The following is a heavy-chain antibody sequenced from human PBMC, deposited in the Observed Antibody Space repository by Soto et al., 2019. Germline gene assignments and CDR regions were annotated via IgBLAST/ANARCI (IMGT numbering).Heavy chain of an antibody. J-gene: IGHJ4*02. CDR1: GFTFSSFA. CDR3: AKISGSHFDY. D-gene: IGHD1-26*01. V-gene: IGHV3-23*01. CDR2: ISGSGGST. Sequence: PGGSLRLSCAASGFTFSSFAMSWVRQAPGKGLDWVSAISGSGGSTYSADSVKGRFTISRDNSKNTLYLQMDNLRAEDTAKYYCAKISGSHFDYWGQGTPVTVSS.